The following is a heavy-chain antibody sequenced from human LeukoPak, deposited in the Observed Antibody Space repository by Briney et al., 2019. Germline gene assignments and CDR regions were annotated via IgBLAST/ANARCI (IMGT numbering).Heavy chain of an antibody. V-gene: IGHV3-74*01. CDR3: ARRGGREVPAAHFDY. CDR1: GFTFSSYW. Sequence: GGSLRLSCAASGFTFSSYWMHWVRQVPGKGLVWVSRINSDGSSTSYADSVKGRFTISRDNAKNTLYLQMSSLRDEDTAVYYCARRGGREVPAAHFDYWGQGTLVTVSS. J-gene: IGHJ4*02. CDR2: INSDGSST. D-gene: IGHD2-2*01.